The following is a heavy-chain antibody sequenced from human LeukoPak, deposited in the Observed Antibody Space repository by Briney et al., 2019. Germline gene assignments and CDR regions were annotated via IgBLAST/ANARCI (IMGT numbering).Heavy chain of an antibody. V-gene: IGHV3-30*02. CDR3: AKDFHRGRWIHGALDL. D-gene: IGHD5-18*01. CDR1: GFTFRSYG. CDR2: IWYDGSKK. Sequence: GGSLRLSCAASGFTFRSYGMHWVRQAPGKGLEWVAFIWYDGSKKDYADFVKGRFTISRDTPRNSLYLQMNSLRGEDTAVYYCAKDFHRGRWIHGALDLWGQGTMVTVSS. J-gene: IGHJ3*01.